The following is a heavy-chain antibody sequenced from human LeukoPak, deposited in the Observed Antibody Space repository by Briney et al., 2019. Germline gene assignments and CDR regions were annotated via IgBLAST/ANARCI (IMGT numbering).Heavy chain of an antibody. CDR1: GFTFGDYA. CDR3: TRSIAVAGTDDY. V-gene: IGHV3-49*03. CDR2: IRSKAYGGTT. D-gene: IGHD6-19*01. J-gene: IGHJ4*02. Sequence: GGSLRLXCTASGFTFGDYAMSWFRQAPGKGLEWVGFIRSKAYGGTTEYAASVKGRFTISRDDSKSIAYLQMNSLKTEDTAVYYCTRSIAVAGTDDYWGQGTLVTVSS.